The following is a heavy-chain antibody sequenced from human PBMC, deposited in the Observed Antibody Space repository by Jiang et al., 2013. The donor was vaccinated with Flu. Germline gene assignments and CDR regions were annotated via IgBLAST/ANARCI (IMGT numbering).Heavy chain of an antibody. V-gene: IGHV3-23*01. CDR2: ISGNGGST. CDR3: AKLTYDFWSTYYSRSYFDY. J-gene: IGHJ4*02. CDR1: GFTFSSYA. D-gene: IGHD3-3*01. Sequence: VQLLESGGGLVQPGGSLRLSCAASGFTFSSYAMSWVRQAPGKGLEWVSTISGNGGSTFYADSVKGRFTISRDSSKNTLFLQMNSLRAEDTAVYYCAKLTYDFWSTYYSRSYFDYWGQGTLVTVSS.